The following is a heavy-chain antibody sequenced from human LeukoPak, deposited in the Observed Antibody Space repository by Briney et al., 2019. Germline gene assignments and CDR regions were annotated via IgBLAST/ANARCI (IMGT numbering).Heavy chain of an antibody. V-gene: IGHV3-48*03. D-gene: IGHD4-11*01. Sequence: GGSLRLSCAASGFTFSGYEMNWVRQAPGKGLEWVSYISSSGSTIYYADSVKGRFTISRDNAKNSLYLQMNSPRAEDTAVYYCARAVDDYSNYGIRDDTFDYWGQGTLVTVSS. CDR1: GFTFSGYE. J-gene: IGHJ4*02. CDR3: ARAVDDYSNYGIRDDTFDY. CDR2: ISSSGSTI.